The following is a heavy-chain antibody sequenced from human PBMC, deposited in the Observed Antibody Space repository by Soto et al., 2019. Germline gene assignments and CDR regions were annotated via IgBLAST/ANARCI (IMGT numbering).Heavy chain of an antibody. Sequence: GGSLRLSCAASGFTFSSYGMHWVRQAPGKGLEWVAVIWYDGSNKYYADSVKGRFTISRDNSKNTLYLQMNSLRAEDTAVYYCARDKYYYDSSGYYGTDYWGQGTLVTVSS. D-gene: IGHD3-22*01. CDR3: ARDKYYYDSSGYYGTDY. CDR1: GFTFSSYG. J-gene: IGHJ4*02. V-gene: IGHV3-33*01. CDR2: IWYDGSNK.